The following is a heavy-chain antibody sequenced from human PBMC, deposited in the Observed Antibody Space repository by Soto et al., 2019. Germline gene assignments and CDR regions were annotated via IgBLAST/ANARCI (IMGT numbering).Heavy chain of an antibody. CDR1: GFTFSSYS. J-gene: IGHJ4*02. Sequence: GGSLRLSCAASGFTFSSYSMNWVRQAPGKGLEWVSYISSSSSTIYYADSVKGRFTISRDNAKNSLYLQMNSLRAEDTAVYYCARDLYSSIHTFDYWGQGTLVTVSS. D-gene: IGHD6-13*01. CDR3: ARDLYSSIHTFDY. CDR2: ISSSSSTI. V-gene: IGHV3-48*01.